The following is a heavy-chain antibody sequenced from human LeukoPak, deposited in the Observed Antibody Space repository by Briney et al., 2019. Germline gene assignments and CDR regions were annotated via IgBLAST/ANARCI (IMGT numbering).Heavy chain of an antibody. V-gene: IGHV3-66*01. CDR3: ARDWYYYDSSGYFHIDY. CDR2: IYSGGST. J-gene: IGHJ4*02. CDR1: GFTVSSNY. D-gene: IGHD3-22*01. Sequence: GGSLRLSCAASGFTVSSNYMSWVRQAPGKGLEWVSVIYSGGSTYYADSVKGRFTISRDNSKNTLYLQMNSLRAEDTAVHYCARDWYYYDSSGYFHIDYWGQGTLVIVSS.